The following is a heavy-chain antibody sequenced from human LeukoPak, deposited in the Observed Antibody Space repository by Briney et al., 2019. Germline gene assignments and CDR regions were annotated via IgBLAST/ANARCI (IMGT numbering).Heavy chain of an antibody. V-gene: IGHV1-18*01. D-gene: IGHD1-7*01. CDR3: AREGITGTTWYFDY. J-gene: IGHJ4*02. CDR1: GYTFTNYD. Sequence: GASVKVSCKASGYTFTNYDVSWVRQAPGQGLEWMGWISAYNGNTNYAQKLQGRVTMTTDTSTSTAYMELRSLRSDDTAVYYCAREGITGTTWYFDYWGQGTLVTVSS. CDR2: ISAYNGNT.